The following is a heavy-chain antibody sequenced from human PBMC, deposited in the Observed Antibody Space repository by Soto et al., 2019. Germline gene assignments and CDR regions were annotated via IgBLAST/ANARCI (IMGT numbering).Heavy chain of an antibody. CDR2: MNPDSGNT. CDR3: AGWPAGYYYYGMDV. V-gene: IGHV1-8*01. CDR1: GYTFTSYD. Sequence: QVQLVQSGAEVKKPGASVKVSCKASGYTFTSYDINWVRQATGQGLEWMGWMNPDSGNTGYAQKLQGRVTMTRNTSISTAYLELSGLRSDDTAVYYCAGWPAGYYYYGMDVWGQGTTVTVSS. D-gene: IGHD1-1*01. J-gene: IGHJ6*02.